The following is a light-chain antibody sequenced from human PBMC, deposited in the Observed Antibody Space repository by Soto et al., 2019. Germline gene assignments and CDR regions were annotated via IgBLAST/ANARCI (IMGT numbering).Light chain of an antibody. Sequence: AIQMTQSPTSFSASQRDRITISCRASQSINRYLYQYQQKPGTEPKVQIYHAFNRQSGVPSRYSGSGSGTEFTLTSSSLQPDDFANYYCQQYNSYTFGQGTKVDI. CDR1: QSINRY. CDR2: HAF. CDR3: QQYNSYT. J-gene: IGKJ1*01. V-gene: IGKV1-13*02.